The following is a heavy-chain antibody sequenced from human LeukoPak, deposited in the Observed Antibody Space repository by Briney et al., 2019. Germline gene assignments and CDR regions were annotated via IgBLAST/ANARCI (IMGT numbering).Heavy chain of an antibody. CDR2: INPNSGGT. CDR1: GYTFTGYY. V-gene: IGHV1-2*02. D-gene: IGHD3-22*01. CDR3: ASVGPYDSSGYYYWSFDY. Sequence: GASVKVSCKASGYTFTGYYMHWVRQAPGQGLEWMGWINPNSGGTNYAQKFQGRVTMTRDTSISTAYMELSRLRSDDTAVYYCASVGPYDSSGYYYWSFDYWGQGTLVTVSS. J-gene: IGHJ4*02.